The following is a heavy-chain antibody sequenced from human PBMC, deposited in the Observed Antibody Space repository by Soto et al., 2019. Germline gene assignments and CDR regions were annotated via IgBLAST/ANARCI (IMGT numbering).Heavy chain of an antibody. CDR2: IVPIFGTA. Sequence: QVQLVQSGAEVKKPGSSVKVSCKASGGTFSSYAISWVRQAPGQGLEWLGGIVPIFGTANYAQKFQGRVTITADESTSTAYMELSSLRSEDTAVYYCASGIGYCSSTSCPYYYGMDVWGKGTTVTVSS. CDR3: ASGIGYCSSTSCPYYYGMDV. CDR1: GGTFSSYA. D-gene: IGHD2-2*01. J-gene: IGHJ6*04. V-gene: IGHV1-69*01.